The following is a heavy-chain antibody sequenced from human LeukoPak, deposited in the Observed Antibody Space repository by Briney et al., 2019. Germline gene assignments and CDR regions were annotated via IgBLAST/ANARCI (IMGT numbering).Heavy chain of an antibody. CDR1: GFTFNTSA. Sequence: GGSLRLSCAASGFTFNTSAIHWVRQAPGKGLGWVAVISYDGSNKDYTDSVKGRFTISRDNSKSTLYLHMNSLRAEDTAVYYCARGPDSITIFGVVNTPFDYWGQGTLVTVSS. CDR2: ISYDGSNK. CDR3: ARGPDSITIFGVVNTPFDY. J-gene: IGHJ4*02. D-gene: IGHD3-3*01. V-gene: IGHV3-30*04.